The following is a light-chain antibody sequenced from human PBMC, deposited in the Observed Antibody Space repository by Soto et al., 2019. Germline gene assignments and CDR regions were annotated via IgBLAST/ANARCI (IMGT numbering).Light chain of an antibody. CDR2: GAS. J-gene: IGKJ1*01. CDR3: QQCNNWNPWT. V-gene: IGKV3-15*01. CDR1: QSVSSN. Sequence: EIVMTQSPATLSVSPGERATLSCRASQSVSSNLAWYQQKPGQAPRLLIYGASTRATGIPARFSGSGSGTEFTLTISSLQAEDFEVYYCQQCNNWNPWTLGQGTKVEIK.